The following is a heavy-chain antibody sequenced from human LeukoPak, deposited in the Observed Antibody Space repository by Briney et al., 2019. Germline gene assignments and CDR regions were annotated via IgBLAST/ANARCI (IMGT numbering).Heavy chain of an antibody. D-gene: IGHD1-26*01. CDR2: IWYDGSNK. Sequence: GGSLRLSCTASGFTFSDYAMTWVRQAPGKGLEWVAVIWYDGSNKYYADSVKGRFTISRDNSKNTLYLQMNSLRAEDTAVYYCARDRGSYWDGGNDYWGQGTLVTVSS. V-gene: IGHV3-33*01. J-gene: IGHJ4*02. CDR3: ARDRGSYWDGGNDY. CDR1: GFTFSDYA.